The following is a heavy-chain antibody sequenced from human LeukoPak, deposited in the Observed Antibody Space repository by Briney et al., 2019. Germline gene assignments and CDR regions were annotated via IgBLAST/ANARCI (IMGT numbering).Heavy chain of an antibody. D-gene: IGHD6-19*01. V-gene: IGHV4-30-4*01. CDR1: GGSISSGDYY. Sequence: PSQTLSLTCTVSGGSISSGDYYWSWIRQPPGKGLEWIGYIYYSGSTYYNPSLKSRVTISVDTSKNQFSLKLSSVTAADTAVYYCASLDSGGYWFDPWGQGTLVTVSS. CDR3: ASLDSGGYWFDP. J-gene: IGHJ5*02. CDR2: IYYSGST.